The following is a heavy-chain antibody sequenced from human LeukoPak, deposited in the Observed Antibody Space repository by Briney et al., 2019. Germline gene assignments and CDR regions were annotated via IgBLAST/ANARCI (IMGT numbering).Heavy chain of an antibody. Sequence: ASVEVSCKASGYTFTSYGISWVRQAPGQGLEWMGWISAYNGNTNYAQKLQGRVTMTTDTSTSTAYMELRSLRSDDTAVYYCARAGSSGYQDTGDEYFQHWGQGTLVTVSS. V-gene: IGHV1-18*01. D-gene: IGHD3-22*01. J-gene: IGHJ1*01. CDR2: ISAYNGNT. CDR1: GYTFTSYG. CDR3: ARAGSSGYQDTGDEYFQH.